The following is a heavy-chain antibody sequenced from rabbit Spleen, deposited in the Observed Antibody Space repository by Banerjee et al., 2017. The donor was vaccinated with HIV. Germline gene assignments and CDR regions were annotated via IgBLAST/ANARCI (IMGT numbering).Heavy chain of an antibody. Sequence: QSLEESGGGLVQPGASLTLTCTASGFSFSSGYYMSWVRQAPGKGLEWIGYIYTAGGRTYYATWAKGRFTISKTSSTVDLKMTSLTAADTATYFCARGGPGGGDGCNLWGQGTLVTVS. CDR1: GFSFSSGYY. V-gene: IGHV1S40*01. CDR3: ARGGPGGGDGCNL. D-gene: IGHD3-1*01. CDR2: IYTAGGRT. J-gene: IGHJ3*01.